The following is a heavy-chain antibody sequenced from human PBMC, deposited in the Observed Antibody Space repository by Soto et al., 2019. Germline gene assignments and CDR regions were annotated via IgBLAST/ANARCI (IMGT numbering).Heavy chain of an antibody. D-gene: IGHD3-22*01. J-gene: IGHJ4*02. CDR3: ARPGNYYDSSGYYLSFFDY. CDR1: GGSISSSSYY. V-gene: IGHV4-39*01. Sequence: SETLSLTCTVSGGSISSSSYYWGWIRQPPGKGLEWIGSIYYSGSTYYNPSLKSRVTISVDTSKNQFSLKLSSVTAADTAVYYCARPGNYYDSSGYYLSFFDYWGQGTLVTVSS. CDR2: IYYSGST.